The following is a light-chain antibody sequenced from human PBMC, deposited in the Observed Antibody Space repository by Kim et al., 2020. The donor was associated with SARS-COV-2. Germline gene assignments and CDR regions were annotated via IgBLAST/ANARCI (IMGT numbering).Light chain of an antibody. J-gene: IGLJ3*02. V-gene: IGLV6-57*02. CDR1: SGSIASNY. CDR3: QSYDNNNQV. Sequence: NFMLTQPHSVSESPGKTVTISCTGSSGSIASNYVQWYQQRPGSAPTTVIYENNQRPSGVPDRFSGSIDSSSNSASPTISGLKTEDEADYYCQSYDNNNQVFGGGTQLTVL. CDR2: ENN.